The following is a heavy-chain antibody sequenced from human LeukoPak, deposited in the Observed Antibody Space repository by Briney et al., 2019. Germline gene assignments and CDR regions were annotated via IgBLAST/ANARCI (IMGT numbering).Heavy chain of an antibody. CDR3: ARDPAPQGNLDY. CDR2: ISSSGHST. Sequence: GGSLRLSCTASGFTFGGYQMNWVRQAPGTGLEWLAYISSSGHSTYYPDSVKGRCTVSRDNAKNSLYLQMDSLRAEDTEIYYCARDPAPQGNLDYWGQGTQVIVSS. D-gene: IGHD1-14*01. J-gene: IGHJ4*02. CDR1: GFTFGGYQ. V-gene: IGHV3-48*03.